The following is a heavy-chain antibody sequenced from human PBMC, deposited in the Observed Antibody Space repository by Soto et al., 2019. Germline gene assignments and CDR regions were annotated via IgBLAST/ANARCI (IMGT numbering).Heavy chain of an antibody. J-gene: IGHJ4*02. CDR3: ARDTPPTDY. Sequence: QVQLVQSGAEVKKPGPSVKVSCKTSGSTFTSYHISWVRQAPGQGLEWMGWISAYNTNTNYAQKFQGRVTMTTDTLTSTAYMELRSLRSDDTAVYYCARDTPPTDYWGQGTLVTVSS. CDR1: GSTFTSYH. CDR2: ISAYNTNT. V-gene: IGHV1-18*01.